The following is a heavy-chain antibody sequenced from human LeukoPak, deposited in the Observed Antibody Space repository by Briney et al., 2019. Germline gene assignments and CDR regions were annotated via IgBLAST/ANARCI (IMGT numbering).Heavy chain of an antibody. V-gene: IGHV3-30*18. CDR1: GFSFTDYP. D-gene: IGHD3-22*01. J-gene: IGHJ4*02. CDR2: ISYEGSNE. Sequence: PGGSPRLSCATSGFSFTDYPMNWVRHAPGKGLEWVAVISYEGSNEYYADSVKGRFTISRDNSKNTLYLQMTSLRAEDTAVYYCAKDGIRYYYDSSGYYGDYWGQGTLVTVSS. CDR3: AKDGIRYYYDSSGYYGDY.